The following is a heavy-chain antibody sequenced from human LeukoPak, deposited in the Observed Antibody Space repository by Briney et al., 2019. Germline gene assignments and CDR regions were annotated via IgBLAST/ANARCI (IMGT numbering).Heavy chain of an antibody. CDR3: ARRRYYYGSGSYTAWDY. V-gene: IGHV4-59*01. J-gene: IGHJ4*02. CDR2: IYYSGST. D-gene: IGHD3-10*01. CDR1: GGSISSYY. Sequence: SETLSLTCTVSGGSISSYYWSWIRQPPGKGLEWIGYIYYSGSTNYNPSLKSRVTISVDTSKNQFSLKLSSVTAADTAVYYCARRRYYYGSGSYTAWDYWGQGTLVTVSS.